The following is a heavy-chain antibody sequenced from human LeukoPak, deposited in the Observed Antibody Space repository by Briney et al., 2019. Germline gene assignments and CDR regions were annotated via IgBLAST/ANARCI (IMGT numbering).Heavy chain of an antibody. J-gene: IGHJ4*01. CDR1: GFTFSSYC. D-gene: IGHD4-17*01. V-gene: IGHV3-21*01. CDR2: ISSSGNYI. CDR3: ARASPMTTVTTFNDY. Sequence: GGSLRLSCAASGFTFSSYCMNWVRQAPGKGLEWVSSISSSGNYIYYADSVKGRFTISRDNAKNSLFLQMNSLRAEDTAVYYCARASPMTTVTTFNDYWGQGTLVTV.